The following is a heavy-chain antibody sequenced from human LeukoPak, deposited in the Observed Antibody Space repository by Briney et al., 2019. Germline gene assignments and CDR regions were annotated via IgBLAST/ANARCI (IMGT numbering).Heavy chain of an antibody. V-gene: IGHV4-39*01. Sequence: SETLSLTCTVSGGSISSRSYYWGWLRQPPGKELEWIASRSTYHNPSLKSRVTISVDTSKSQFSLKLSSVTAADTAVYFCARHPLKAYVSDWFDPWGQGTLVTVSS. J-gene: IGHJ5*02. D-gene: IGHD3-10*02. CDR2: RST. CDR1: GGSISSRSYY. CDR3: ARHPLKAYVSDWFDP.